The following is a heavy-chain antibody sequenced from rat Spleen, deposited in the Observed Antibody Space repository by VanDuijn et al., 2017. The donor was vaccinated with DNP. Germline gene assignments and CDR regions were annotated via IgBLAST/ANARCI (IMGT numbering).Heavy chain of an antibody. CDR3: TREMVVITPSAMDA. V-gene: IGHV5-20*01. Sequence: EVQLVESGGGLVQPGRSLKLSCVASGFSFRDYDMAWVRQAPTKGLEWVAYISYDGGSTYYRDSVKGRFTISRDNAKSTLYLQMNSLRSEDTATYYCTREMVVITPSAMDAWGQGVMVTVSS. D-gene: IGHD1-12*02. CDR1: GFSFRDYD. CDR2: ISYDGGST. J-gene: IGHJ2*01.